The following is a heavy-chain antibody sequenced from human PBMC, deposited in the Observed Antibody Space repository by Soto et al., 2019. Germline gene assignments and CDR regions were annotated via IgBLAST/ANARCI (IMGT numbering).Heavy chain of an antibody. CDR1: GFTFSSYG. D-gene: IGHD3-16*02. Sequence: GGSLRLSFAASGFTFSSYGMHWVRQAPGKGLEWVAVIWYDGSNKYYADSVKGRFTISRDNSKNTLYLQMNSLRAEDTAVYYCARDAQLWDYIWGSYRYTGGVLYYFDYWGQGTLVTVSS. CDR2: IWYDGSNK. CDR3: ARDAQLWDYIWGSYRYTGGVLYYFDY. J-gene: IGHJ4*02. V-gene: IGHV3-33*01.